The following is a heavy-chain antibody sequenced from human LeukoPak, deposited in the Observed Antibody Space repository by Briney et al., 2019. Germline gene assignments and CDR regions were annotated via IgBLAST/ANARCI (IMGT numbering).Heavy chain of an antibody. Sequence: GGSLRLSCEGSAFIFSGHWMNWVRQAPGKGLEWVSAISGSGGSTYYADSVKGRFTISRDNSKDTLYLQMNSLRAEDTAVYYCAKDVMSDYWGQGTLVTVSS. CDR2: ISGSGGST. CDR3: AKDVMSDY. CDR1: AFIFSGHW. V-gene: IGHV3-23*01. D-gene: IGHD3-16*01. J-gene: IGHJ4*02.